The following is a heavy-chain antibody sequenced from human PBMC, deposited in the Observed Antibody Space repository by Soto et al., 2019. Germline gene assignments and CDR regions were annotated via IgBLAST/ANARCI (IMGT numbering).Heavy chain of an antibody. CDR1: GFTVSSNY. CDR3: ARDTFRITIFGVVPQVGALDAFDI. Sequence: GGSLRLSCAASGFTVSSNYMSWVRQAPGKGLEWVSVIYSGGSTYYADSVKGRFTISRDNSKNTLYLQMNSLRAEDTAVYYCARDTFRITIFGVVPQVGALDAFDIWGQGTMVTVSS. J-gene: IGHJ3*02. D-gene: IGHD3-3*01. V-gene: IGHV3-53*01. CDR2: IYSGGST.